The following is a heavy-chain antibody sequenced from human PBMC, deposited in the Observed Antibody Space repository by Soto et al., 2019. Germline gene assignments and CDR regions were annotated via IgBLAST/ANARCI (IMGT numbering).Heavy chain of an antibody. J-gene: IGHJ4*02. CDR2: ISPSGFST. CDR1: GSSFTSYF. CDR3: AREAVAFDY. D-gene: IGHD6-19*01. V-gene: IGHV1-46*01. Sequence: ASVNFSFTASGSSFTSYFMHWVRQAPGQGLEWMGLISPSGFSTSYAQRFQGRVTMTNDTSTSTFYMELSSLTSEDTAVYYCAREAVAFDYWGQGTLVTVSS.